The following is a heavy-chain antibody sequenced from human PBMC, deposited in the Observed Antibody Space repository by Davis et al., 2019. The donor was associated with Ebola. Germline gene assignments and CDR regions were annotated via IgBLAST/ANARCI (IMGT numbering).Heavy chain of an antibody. CDR1: GYIFANYW. Sequence: KVSCKGSGYIFANYWIAWVRQMPGKGLEWMGIIYSGDSDTRYSPSFQGQVTISVDKSMNTAYLQWSSLKASDSAMYYCARSPGPAAIWGMDVWGQGTTVTVSS. D-gene: IGHD2-2*02. J-gene: IGHJ6*02. V-gene: IGHV5-51*01. CDR2: IYSGDSDT. CDR3: ARSPGPAAIWGMDV.